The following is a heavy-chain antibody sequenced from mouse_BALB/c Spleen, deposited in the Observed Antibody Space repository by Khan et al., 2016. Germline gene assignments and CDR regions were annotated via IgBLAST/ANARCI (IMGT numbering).Heavy chain of an antibody. CDR1: GYSITSDYV. D-gene: IGHD1-2*01. Sequence: EVQLQESGPGLVKPSQSLSLTCTVTGYSITSDYVWNWIRQFPGDNLEWLGFISYSGSTTYNPSLKSRISITRDTSKNQFFLQLNSVTTDDTATYCSAVSHYCGYFDDWGQGTTLTVSS. CDR3: AVSHYCGYFDD. J-gene: IGHJ2*01. CDR2: ISYSGST. V-gene: IGHV3-2*02.